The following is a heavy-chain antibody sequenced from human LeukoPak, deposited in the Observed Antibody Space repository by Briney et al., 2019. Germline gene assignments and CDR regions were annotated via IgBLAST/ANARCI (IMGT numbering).Heavy chain of an antibody. CDR3: GRACSGGSCYSDNWIDP. CDR2: INPNSGGT. V-gene: IGHV1-2*06. D-gene: IGHD2-15*01. Sequence: ASVKVSCKASGYTFTGYYIHWVRQAPGQGLEWMGRINPNSGGTNYAQKFQGRVTMTRDTSISTAYMELSRLRSDDTAVYYCGRACSGGSCYSDNWIDPWGQGTLVTVSS. J-gene: IGHJ5*02. CDR1: GYTFTGYY.